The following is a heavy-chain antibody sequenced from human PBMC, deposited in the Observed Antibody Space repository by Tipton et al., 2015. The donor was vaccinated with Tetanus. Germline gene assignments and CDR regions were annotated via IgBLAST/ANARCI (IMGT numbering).Heavy chain of an antibody. CDR1: GASIRGGTFY. D-gene: IGHD3-3*01. CDR2: IYESGDT. V-gene: IGHV4-39*01. J-gene: IGHJ4*02. CDR3: ARHQSGYFTPFDY. Sequence: TLSLTCTVSGASIRGGTFYWGWIRQPPGKGLEWIGSIYESGDTYYIPSLKSRVTISGDTSKNQFSLNLNSMAAADTGVYYCARHQSGYFTPFDYWGQGNLVTASS.